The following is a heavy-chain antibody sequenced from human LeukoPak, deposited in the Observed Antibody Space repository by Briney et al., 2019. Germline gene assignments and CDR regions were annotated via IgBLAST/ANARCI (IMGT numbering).Heavy chain of an antibody. CDR2: ISGDGVHT. V-gene: IGHV3-23*01. CDR3: SEEILVH. Sequence: GGSLRLSCAATGLTFTSCTMNWVRLAPGRGLEWISGISGDGVHTYYVDSVKGRFTISRDNARNALYLQMNSLRPEDTALYFCSEEILVHWGQGTLVTVS. D-gene: IGHD3-16*02. J-gene: IGHJ1*01. CDR1: GLTFTSCT.